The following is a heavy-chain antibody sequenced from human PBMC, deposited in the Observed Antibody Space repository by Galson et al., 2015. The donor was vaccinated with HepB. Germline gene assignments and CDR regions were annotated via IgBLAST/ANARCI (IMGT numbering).Heavy chain of an antibody. J-gene: IGHJ4*02. CDR1: GSTFSSYA. D-gene: IGHD3-10*01. CDR2: ISRSGGST. CDR3: AKGLRGPQDY. Sequence: SLRLSCADSGSTFSSYAMSWVRQAPGKGLEWVSAISRSGGSTYYGDSVKGRFTISRDNSKNTLYLQMNSLRAEDTAIYYCAKGLRGPQDYWGQGTLVTVSS. V-gene: IGHV3-23*01.